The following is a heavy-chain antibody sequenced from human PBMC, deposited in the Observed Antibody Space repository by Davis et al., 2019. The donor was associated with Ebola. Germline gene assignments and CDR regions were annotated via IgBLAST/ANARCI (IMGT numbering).Heavy chain of an antibody. Sequence: ASVKVSCKASGYTFTSYGISWVRQAPGQGLEWMGWISAYNGNTNYAQKFQGRVTITRDTSASTAYMELSSLRSEDTAVYYCARMLWSGYYFDYWGQGTLVTVSS. CDR3: ARMLWSGYYFDY. V-gene: IGHV1-18*01. CDR1: GYTFTSYG. J-gene: IGHJ4*02. D-gene: IGHD3-10*02. CDR2: ISAYNGNT.